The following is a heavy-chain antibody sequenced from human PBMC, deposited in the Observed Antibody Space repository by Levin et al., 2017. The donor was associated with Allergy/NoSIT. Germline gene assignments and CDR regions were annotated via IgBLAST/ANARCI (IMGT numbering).Heavy chain of an antibody. J-gene: IGHJ4*02. D-gene: IGHD5-24*01. CDR2: IYPGDSDT. Sequence: KVSCKGSGYTFTSYWIGWVRQMPGKGLEWMGIIYPGDSDTRYSPSFQGQVTISADKSITTAYLQWSSLKASDTAIYYCAKAASRDGYNSVDYWGQGTLVTVSS. CDR1: GYTFTSYW. V-gene: IGHV5-51*01. CDR3: AKAASRDGYNSVDY.